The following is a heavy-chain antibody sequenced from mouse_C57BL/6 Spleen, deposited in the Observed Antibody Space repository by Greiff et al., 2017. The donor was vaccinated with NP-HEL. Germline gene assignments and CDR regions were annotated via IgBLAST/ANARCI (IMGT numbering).Heavy chain of an antibody. D-gene: IGHD1-1*01. J-gene: IGHJ1*03. CDR2: IDPSDSYT. Sequence: QVQLQQPGAELVMPGASVKLSCKASGYTFTSYWMHWVKQRPGQGLEWIGEIDPSDSYTNYNQKFKGKSTLTVDKSSSTAYMQLSSLTSEDSAVYYCARGTTVETRGYFDVWGTGTTVTVSS. CDR1: GYTFTSYW. CDR3: ARGTTVETRGYFDV. V-gene: IGHV1-69*01.